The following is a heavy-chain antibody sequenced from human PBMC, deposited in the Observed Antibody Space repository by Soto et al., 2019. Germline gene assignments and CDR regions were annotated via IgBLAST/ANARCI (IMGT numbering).Heavy chain of an antibody. Sequence: GGSLRLSCAASGFTFSSYAMSWVRQAPGKGLEWVSAISGSGGRTYYADSVKGRFTISRDNSKNTLYLQMNSLRAEDTAVYYCANGDYDSSGYPDYWGQGTLVTVSS. CDR2: ISGSGGRT. CDR3: ANGDYDSSGYPDY. D-gene: IGHD3-22*01. J-gene: IGHJ4*02. CDR1: GFTFSSYA. V-gene: IGHV3-23*01.